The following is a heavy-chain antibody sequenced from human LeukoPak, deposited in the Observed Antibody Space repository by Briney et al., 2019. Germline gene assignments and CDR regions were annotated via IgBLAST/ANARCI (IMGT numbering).Heavy chain of an antibody. CDR2: INHSGST. D-gene: IGHD3-10*01. J-gene: IGHJ6*03. Sequence: SETLSLTCAVYGGSFSDYYWSWIRQPPGKGLEWIGEINHSGSTNYNPPLKRRVTISVDTSKNQFALKLSSVTAADTAVYYCARVLRSRIKFTMVRGVSPANYHYYYMDVWGKGTTVTVSS. CDR1: GGSFSDYY. V-gene: IGHV4-34*01. CDR3: ARVLRSRIKFTMVRGVSPANYHYYYMDV.